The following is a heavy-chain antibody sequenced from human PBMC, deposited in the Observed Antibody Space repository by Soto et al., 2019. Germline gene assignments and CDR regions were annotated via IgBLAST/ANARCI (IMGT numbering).Heavy chain of an antibody. Sequence: GGSLRLSCAASGFTVSSNYIIFVRHAPFKWLEWVSVIYSGGSTYYADSVKGRFTISRDNSKNTLYLQMNSLRAEDTAVYYCARGRFLEWLLYQPRYYYYGMDVWGQGTTVTVSS. D-gene: IGHD3-3*01. CDR1: GFTVSSNY. V-gene: IGHV3-53*01. J-gene: IGHJ6*02. CDR2: IYSGGST. CDR3: ARGRFLEWLLYQPRYYYYGMDV.